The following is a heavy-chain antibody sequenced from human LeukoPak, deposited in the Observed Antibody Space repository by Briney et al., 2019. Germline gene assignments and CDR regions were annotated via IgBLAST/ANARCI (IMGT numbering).Heavy chain of an antibody. J-gene: IGHJ6*03. CDR2: MSPNSGTT. CDR1: GYTFTSYG. V-gene: IGHV1-8*02. CDR3: ARGRGADFYYYYMDV. Sequence: ASVKVSCKASGYTFTSYGISWVRQAPGQGLEWMGWMSPNSGTTGYAQNFQGRVTMTRDTSMSTAYMELTSLRSDDTAVYYCARGRGADFYYYYMDVWGKGTTVTISS. D-gene: IGHD1-26*01.